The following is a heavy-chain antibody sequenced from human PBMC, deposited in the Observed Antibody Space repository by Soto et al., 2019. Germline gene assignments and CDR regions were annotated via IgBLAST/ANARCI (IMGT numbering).Heavy chain of an antibody. J-gene: IGHJ4*02. V-gene: IGHV4-31*03. CDR2: IYYSGST. D-gene: IGHD6-13*01. CDR3: ARGPYSSSCYDY. Sequence: QVQLQESGPGLVKPSQTLSLTCTVSGGSISSGGYYWSWIRQHPGKGLEWIGYIYYSGSTYSNPSLKSRVAISVDTSKNQFSRKLSSVTAADTAVYYCARGPYSSSCYDYWGQGTLVTVSS. CDR1: GGSISSGGYY.